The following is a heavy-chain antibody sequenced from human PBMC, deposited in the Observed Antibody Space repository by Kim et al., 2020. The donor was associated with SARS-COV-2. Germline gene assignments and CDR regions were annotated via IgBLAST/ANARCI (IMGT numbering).Heavy chain of an antibody. CDR1: GFTFSSYA. CDR3: AKGFGVVVVVAVYFDL. Sequence: GGSLRLSCAASGFTFSSYAMSWVRQAPGKGLEWVSAISGSGGSTYYADSVKGRFTISRDNSKNTLYLQMNSLRAEDTAVYYCAKGFGVVVVVAVYFDLWGRGTLVTVSS. V-gene: IGHV3-23*01. J-gene: IGHJ2*01. CDR2: ISGSGGST. D-gene: IGHD2-15*01.